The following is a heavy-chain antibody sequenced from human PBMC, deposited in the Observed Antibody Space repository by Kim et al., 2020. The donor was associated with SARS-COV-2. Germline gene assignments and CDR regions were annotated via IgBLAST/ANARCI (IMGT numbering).Heavy chain of an antibody. J-gene: IGHJ4*02. CDR1: GGSISSSSYY. CDR3: ARDGGSYGY. V-gene: IGHV4-39*07. D-gene: IGHD1-26*01. CDR2: IYYSGST. Sequence: SETLSLTCTVSGGSISSSSYYWGWIRQPPGKGLEWIGSIYYSGSTYYNPSLKSRVTISVDTSKNQFSLKLSSVTAADTAVYYCARDGGSYGYWGQGTLVTVSS.